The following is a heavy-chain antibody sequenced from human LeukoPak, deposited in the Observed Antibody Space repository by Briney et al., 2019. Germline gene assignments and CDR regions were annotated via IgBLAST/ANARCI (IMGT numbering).Heavy chain of an antibody. CDR3: ARGIMTPYYMDV. V-gene: IGHV3-11*04. D-gene: IGHD3-16*01. CDR1: GFTFSDYY. CDR2: ISSSGSTL. Sequence: GGSLRLSCAASGFTFSDYYMSWIRQAPGKGLEWVSYISSSGSTLYYADSVKGRFTISRDNAKNSLYLKMNSLRAEDTAVYYCARGIMTPYYMDVWGKGTTVTVSS. J-gene: IGHJ6*03.